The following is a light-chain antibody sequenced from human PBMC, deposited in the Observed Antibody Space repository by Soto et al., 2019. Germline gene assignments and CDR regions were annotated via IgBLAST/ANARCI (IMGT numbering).Light chain of an antibody. CDR1: QSVGSS. V-gene: IGKV3-11*01. CDR2: DAS. Sequence: EVMLTQSPATLSLSPGERATLSCRASQSVGSSLAWYQQKPGQAPRLLIYDASNRATGIPARFSGSGSGTDFTLTISSLEPEDFAVYYCQQRSYWLFGPGTKEETK. CDR3: QQRSYWL. J-gene: IGKJ3*01.